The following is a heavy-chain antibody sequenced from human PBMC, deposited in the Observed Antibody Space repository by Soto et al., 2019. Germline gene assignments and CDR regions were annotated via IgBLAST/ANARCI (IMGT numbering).Heavy chain of an antibody. V-gene: IGHV1-69*13. CDR1: GGTFSSYA. CDR3: ATQAAAGPAFDY. J-gene: IGHJ4*02. CDR2: IIPIFGTA. Sequence: SVKVSCKASGGTFSSYAISWVRQAPGQGLEWMGGIIPIFGTANYAQKFQGRVTITADESTSTAYMELSSLRSEDTAVYYCATQAAAGPAFDYWGQGTLVTVSS. D-gene: IGHD6-13*01.